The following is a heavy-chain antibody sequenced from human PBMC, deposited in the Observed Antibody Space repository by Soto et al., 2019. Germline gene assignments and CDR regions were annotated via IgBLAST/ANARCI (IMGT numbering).Heavy chain of an antibody. D-gene: IGHD6-19*01. J-gene: IGHJ4*02. CDR3: AKDLSSGYYYFAS. CDR1: GFTFSNYD. CDR2: ISGGGGGT. V-gene: IGHV3-23*01. Sequence: EVHLLESGGGLVQPGGSLRLSCAASGFTFSNYDMSWVRQAPGKGLEWVSTISGGGGGTYYAGSVKGRFTNSRDNSKNTLYLQMNSLRVEDTAVYYCAKDLSSGYYYFASWGQGTLVTVSS.